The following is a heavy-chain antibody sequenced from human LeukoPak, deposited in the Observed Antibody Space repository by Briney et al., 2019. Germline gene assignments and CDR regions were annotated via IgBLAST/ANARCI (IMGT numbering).Heavy chain of an antibody. CDR2: TYFSGGI. CDR1: GGSISTYC. D-gene: IGHD6-13*01. Sequence: PSETLSLTCTVPGGSISTYCWSWLAQPPGKGLEWIGYTYFSGGINYNPSLNSRVTISVDTSKNQCSLKLSSVTAADTAVYYCARDRAIAAAGTRSPYYYYYGMDVWGKGTTVTVSS. J-gene: IGHJ6*04. V-gene: IGHV4-59*01. CDR3: ARDRAIAAAGTRSPYYYYYGMDV.